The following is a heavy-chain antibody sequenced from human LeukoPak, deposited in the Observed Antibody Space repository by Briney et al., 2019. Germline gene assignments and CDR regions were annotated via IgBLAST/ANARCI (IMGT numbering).Heavy chain of an antibody. CDR2: IKPDGSDT. D-gene: IGHD3/OR15-3a*01. CDR1: GFTFTTHW. J-gene: IGHJ4*02. Sequence: GGSLRLSCGASGFTFTTHWIHWVRQAPGKGLVWVSRIKPDGSDTNYADSVKGRFTISRDNAKNTVYLQMNSLRAEDTAVYYCARGLDYFDYWGQGTLVTVSS. V-gene: IGHV3-74*01. CDR3: ARGLDYFDY.